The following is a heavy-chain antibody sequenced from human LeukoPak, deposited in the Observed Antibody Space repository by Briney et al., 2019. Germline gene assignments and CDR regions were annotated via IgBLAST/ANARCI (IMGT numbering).Heavy chain of an antibody. CDR3: ARPGGSWNEVDY. CDR2: IYPSDSDT. V-gene: IGHV5-51*01. Sequence: GESLKISCTGSGYSFTNSWIGWVRQMPGKGLEWMGVIYPSDSDTRYSPSFQGQVTISADKSISTAYLQWSSLKASDTAMYYCARPGGSWNEVDYWGQGTLVTVPS. CDR1: GYSFTNSW. D-gene: IGHD1-1*01. J-gene: IGHJ4*02.